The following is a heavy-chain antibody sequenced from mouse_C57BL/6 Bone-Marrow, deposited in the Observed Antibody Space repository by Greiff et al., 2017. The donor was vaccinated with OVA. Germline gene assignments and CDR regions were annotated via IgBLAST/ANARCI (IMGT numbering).Heavy chain of an antibody. CDR3: ARQGGDYDYGKTWLAY. D-gene: IGHD2-4*01. Sequence: DVMLVESGGDLVKPGGSLKLSCAASGFTFSSYGMSWVRQTPDKRLEWVATISSGGSYTYYQDSVKGRFTISRDNAKNTLYLQMSRLKSADTAMYYCARQGGDYDYGKTWLAYWGQGTLVTVSA. J-gene: IGHJ3*01. CDR1: GFTFSSYG. V-gene: IGHV5-6*02. CDR2: ISSGGSYT.